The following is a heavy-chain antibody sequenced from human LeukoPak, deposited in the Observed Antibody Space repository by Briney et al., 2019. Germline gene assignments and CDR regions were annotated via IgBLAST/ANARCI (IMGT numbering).Heavy chain of an antibody. CDR2: INSDGSST. D-gene: IGHD3-10*01. V-gene: IGHV3-74*01. J-gene: IGHJ4*02. Sequence: QPGGSLRLSCAASGFTFSSYWMHWVRQAPGKGLVWVSRINSDGSSTSYADSVKGRSTISRDNAKNTLYLQMNSLRVEDTAVCYCARSWFYFDYWGQGTLVTVSS. CDR3: ARSWFYFDY. CDR1: GFTFSSYW.